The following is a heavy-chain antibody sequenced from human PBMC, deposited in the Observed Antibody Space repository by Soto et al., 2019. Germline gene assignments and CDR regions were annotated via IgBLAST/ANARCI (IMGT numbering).Heavy chain of an antibody. J-gene: IGHJ6*03. V-gene: IGHV4-59*01. CDR1: GGSIRSDY. D-gene: IGHD3-10*01. CDR3: AKDVGPKYVDDSGEDFWYYYMDV. Sequence: QVQLQESGPGLVKPSETLSLSCTVSGGSIRSDYWSWIRQPPGMGLEWIGYITDSGTTYYNPSLDGRVTISVDTSKKQVSVKVYSVTTADTAVYYCAKDVGPKYVDDSGEDFWYYYMDVWGKGTTVTVSS. CDR2: ITDSGTT.